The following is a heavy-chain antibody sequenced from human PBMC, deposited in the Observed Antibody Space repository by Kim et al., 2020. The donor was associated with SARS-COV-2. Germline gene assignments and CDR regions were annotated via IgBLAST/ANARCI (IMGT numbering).Heavy chain of an antibody. CDR3: ARVFDYYGSGSYYRSGGGSFDI. CDR1: RFSFNTYA. J-gene: IGHJ3*02. CDR2: ISYDGTNK. Sequence: GGSLRLSCAASRFSFNTYAIHWVRQAPGKGLDWVSGISYDGTNKYYTDSVKGRFTISRDNSKNTLYLQMNSLRAEDTAIYYCARVFDYYGSGSYYRSGGGSFDIWGQGTMVTVSS. V-gene: IGHV3-30*04. D-gene: IGHD3-10*01.